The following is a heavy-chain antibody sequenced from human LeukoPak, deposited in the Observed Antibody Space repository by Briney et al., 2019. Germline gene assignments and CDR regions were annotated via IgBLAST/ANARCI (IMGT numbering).Heavy chain of an antibody. J-gene: IGHJ5*01. CDR1: GFAFSSYE. Sequence: GRSLRLSCAAPGFAFSSYEINWVRHAPGKGLKWVSFINTRGNSVEYADSVKGRFTISRDNAKNSVYMQMNSLRADDTAIYYCARGPGYCSGGSCYSWFDSWGQGTLVTVSS. CDR3: ARGPGYCSGGSCYSWFDS. CDR2: INTRGNSV. D-gene: IGHD2-15*01. V-gene: IGHV3-48*03.